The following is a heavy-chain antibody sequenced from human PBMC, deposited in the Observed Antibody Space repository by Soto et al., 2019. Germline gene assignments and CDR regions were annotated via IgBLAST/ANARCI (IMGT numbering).Heavy chain of an antibody. CDR2: IIPILGIA. D-gene: IGHD4-17*01. V-gene: IGHV1-69*02. CDR1: VGTFSSYT. Sequence: QVQLVQSGAEVKKPGSSVKVSCKASVGTFSSYTISWVRQAPGQGLEWMGRIIPILGIANYAQKFQGRVTITADKSPSTAYMELSSLRSEDTAVDYCANCDYGDYTNYYYYMDVWGKGTTVTVSS. CDR3: ANCDYGDYTNYYYYMDV. J-gene: IGHJ6*03.